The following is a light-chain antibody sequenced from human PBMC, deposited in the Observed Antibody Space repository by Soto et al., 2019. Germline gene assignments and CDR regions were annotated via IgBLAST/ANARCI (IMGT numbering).Light chain of an antibody. Sequence: QSVLTQPPSASGTPGQRVTISCSGSSSNIGSNTVNWYQQLPGTAPKLLIYTNDQRPSGVPDRFSGSKSGTSASLAISGLQSEDEADYVCAAWDDSLNGYVFATGTKVTVL. CDR3: AAWDDSLNGYV. V-gene: IGLV1-44*01. CDR1: SSNIGSNT. CDR2: TND. J-gene: IGLJ1*01.